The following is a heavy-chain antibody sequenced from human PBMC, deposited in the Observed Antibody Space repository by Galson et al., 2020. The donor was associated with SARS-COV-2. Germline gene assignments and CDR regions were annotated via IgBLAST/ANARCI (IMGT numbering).Heavy chain of an antibody. J-gene: IGHJ6*02. Sequence: GGSLRLSCAASGFTFSDYYMSWIRQAPGKGLEWVSYISSSSSYTNYADSVKGRFTISRDNAKNSLYLQMNSLRAEDKAVYYCARDGSSSWSPGGRMDVWGQGTTVTVSS. CDR2: ISSSSSYT. D-gene: IGHD6-13*01. CDR1: GFTFSDYY. V-gene: IGHV3-11*06. CDR3: ARDGSSSWSPGGRMDV.